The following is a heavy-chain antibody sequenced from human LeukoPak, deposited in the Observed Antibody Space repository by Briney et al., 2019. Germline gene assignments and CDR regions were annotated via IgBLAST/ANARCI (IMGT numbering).Heavy chain of an antibody. D-gene: IGHD6-19*01. J-gene: IGHJ5*02. V-gene: IGHV3-23*01. CDR1: GFTFSSYA. Sequence: GGSLRLSCAASGFTFSSYAMSWVRQAPGKGREWVSAISGSGGSTYYADSVKGRFTISRDNSKNTLYLQMNSLRAEDTAVYYSAKSIAVAGTDWFDPWGQGTLVTVPS. CDR3: AKSIAVAGTDWFDP. CDR2: ISGSGGST.